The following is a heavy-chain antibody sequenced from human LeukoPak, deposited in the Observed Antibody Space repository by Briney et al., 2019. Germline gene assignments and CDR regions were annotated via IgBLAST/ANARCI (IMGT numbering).Heavy chain of an antibody. CDR1: GGSISSSSYY. CDR2: IYYSGST. J-gene: IGHJ4*02. V-gene: IGHV4-39*07. Sequence: SETLSLTCTVSGGSISSSSYYWGGIRQPPGKGLELIGSIYYSGSTYYNPSRKSRVTISVNTSKNQVSPKLSSVTAADTAVYYCVQLGNIDYWGQGTLVTVSS. CDR3: VQLGNIDY. D-gene: IGHD7-27*01.